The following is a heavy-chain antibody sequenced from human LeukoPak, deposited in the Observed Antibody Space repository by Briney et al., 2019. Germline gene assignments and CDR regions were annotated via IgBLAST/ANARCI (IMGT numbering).Heavy chain of an antibody. Sequence: VGSLRLSCAASGFSVSSNYMSWVRQAPGKGLEWVSVIYSGGSTYYADSVKGRFTISRGNSKNTLYLQMNSLRAEDTAVYYCARSGSGPQWLVSTYWGQGTLVTVSS. CDR3: ARSGSGPQWLVSTY. J-gene: IGHJ4*02. V-gene: IGHV3-53*01. D-gene: IGHD6-19*01. CDR1: GFSVSSNY. CDR2: IYSGGST.